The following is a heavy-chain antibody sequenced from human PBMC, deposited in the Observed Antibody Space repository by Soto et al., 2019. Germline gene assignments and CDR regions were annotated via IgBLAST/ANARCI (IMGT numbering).Heavy chain of an antibody. CDR3: XKXLSGXTXXXXXX. J-gene: IGHJ2*01. CDR2: ISGSGGST. V-gene: IGHV3-23*01. D-gene: IGHD3-10*01. CDR1: GFTFSSYA. Sequence: EVQLLESGGGLVQPGGSLRLSCAASGFTFSSYAMSWVRQAPGKGLEWVSAISGSGGSTYYADSVKGGFTIYRDNSKXXXXXXXXXXXXXXXXXXXXXKXLSGXTXXXXXXWGRXTLV.